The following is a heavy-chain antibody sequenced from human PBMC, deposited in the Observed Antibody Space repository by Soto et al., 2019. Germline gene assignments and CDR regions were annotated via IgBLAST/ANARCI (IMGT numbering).Heavy chain of an antibody. V-gene: IGHV1-2*04. CDR2: INPNSGGT. Sequence: GASVKVSCKASGYTFTGYYMHWVRQAPGQGLEWMGWINPNSGGTNYAQKFQGWVTMTRDTSISTAYMELSRLRSDDTAVYYCARDQGAEFCGGGSCYNYYYGMAVWGKGPTVTVSS. CDR1: GYTFTGYY. D-gene: IGHD2-15*01. J-gene: IGHJ6*04. CDR3: ARDQGAEFCGGGSCYNYYYGMAV.